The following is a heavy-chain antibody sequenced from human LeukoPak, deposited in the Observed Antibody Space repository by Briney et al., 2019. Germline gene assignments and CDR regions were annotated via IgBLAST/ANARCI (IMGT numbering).Heavy chain of an antibody. CDR2: ISSGSSTI. V-gene: IGHV3-48*01. CDR1: GFTFSSYS. Sequence: GGSLSLSCAASGFTFSSYSMNWVRQAPGKGLEWVSYISSGSSTIHYADSVKGRFTISRDNAKSSLFLQMNSLRAEDTAVYYCAGIPLSTTMVDYWGQGTLVTVSS. J-gene: IGHJ4*02. CDR3: AGIPLSTTMVDY. D-gene: IGHD5-18*01.